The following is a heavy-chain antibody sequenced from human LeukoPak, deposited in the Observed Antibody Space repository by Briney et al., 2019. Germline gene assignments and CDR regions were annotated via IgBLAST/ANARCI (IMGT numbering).Heavy chain of an antibody. CDR2: MSSSDDGR. J-gene: IGHJ4*02. CDR3: AKAPVTSCRGAFCYPFDY. CDR1: GFSFSSYA. V-gene: IGHV3-23*01. D-gene: IGHD2-15*01. Sequence: PGGSLRLSCATSGFSFSSYAMSWVRQAPGKGLEWASAMSSSDDGRYYAASVRGRFTISRDTSRSTLYLQMNSLRAEDAAVYYCAKAPVTSCRGAFCYPFDYWGQGILVTVSS.